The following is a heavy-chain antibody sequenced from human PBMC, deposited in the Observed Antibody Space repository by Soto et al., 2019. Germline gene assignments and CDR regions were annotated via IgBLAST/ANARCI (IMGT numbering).Heavy chain of an antibody. CDR2: ISSSSAST. D-gene: IGHD2-15*01. Sequence: QVQLVESGGGLVTPGGSLRLSCAASGFSFSDYYMNWIRQAPGKGLEWVSYISSSSASTNYADSVKGRFTISRDNAKTSLYLQMDSLRAEDTAVYYCDRRKGWAFDYWGQGTLVTVSS. CDR1: GFSFSDYY. J-gene: IGHJ4*02. CDR3: DRRKGWAFDY. V-gene: IGHV3-11*05.